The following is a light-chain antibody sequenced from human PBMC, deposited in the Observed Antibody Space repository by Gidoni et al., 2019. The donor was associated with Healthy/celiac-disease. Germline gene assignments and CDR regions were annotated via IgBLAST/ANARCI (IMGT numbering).Light chain of an antibody. V-gene: IGKV1-33*01. CDR2: DAC. Sequence: DVQMTQSPSSLSASVGDRVTITCQASQDISNYLNWYQKKQGKAPKLLSYDACKLETGLPSRFSGGGSGTDCTFTIRSLQPEYIATYYCQQYDKLTWTFGQGTKVEIK. CDR3: QQYDKLTWT. CDR1: QDISNY. J-gene: IGKJ1*01.